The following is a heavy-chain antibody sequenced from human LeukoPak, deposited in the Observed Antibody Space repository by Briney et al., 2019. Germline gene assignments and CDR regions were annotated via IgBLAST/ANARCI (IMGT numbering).Heavy chain of an antibody. CDR1: GGSISSYY. V-gene: IGHV4-34*01. Sequence: PSETLSLTCTVSGGSISSYYWSWIRQPPGKGLEWIGEINHRGSTTYNPSLKSRVTMSVDTSKNQFSLKISSLTAADTAVYYCARGSLGLSAFDVWGQGTMVTVSS. CDR3: ARGSLGLSAFDV. D-gene: IGHD7-27*01. CDR2: INHRGST. J-gene: IGHJ3*01.